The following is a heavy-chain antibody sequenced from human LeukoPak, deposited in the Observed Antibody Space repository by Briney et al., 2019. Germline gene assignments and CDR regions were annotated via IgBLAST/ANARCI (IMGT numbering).Heavy chain of an antibody. V-gene: IGHV4-4*07. CDR2: IYTSGST. Sequence: SETLSLTCTVSGDSISSYYWSWIRQPAGKGLEWIGRIYTSGSTNYNPSLKSRVTMSVDTSKNQFSLKLSSVTAADTAVYYCARYYYGSGSYHWFDPWGQGTLVTVSS. CDR1: GDSISSYY. D-gene: IGHD3-10*01. CDR3: ARYYYGSGSYHWFDP. J-gene: IGHJ5*02.